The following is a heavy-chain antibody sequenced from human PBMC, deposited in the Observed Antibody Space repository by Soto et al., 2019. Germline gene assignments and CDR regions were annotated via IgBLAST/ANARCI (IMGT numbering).Heavy chain of an antibody. CDR1: GYSFTSYW. CDR2: IDPSDSYT. J-gene: IGHJ6*02. CDR3: ARYWGYCSSTSCYADRGYYYYGMDV. Sequence: GESLKISCKGSGYSFTSYWISCVRQMPGKGLEWMGRIDPSDSYTNYSPSFQGQVTISADKSISTAYLQWSSLKASDTAMYYCARYWGYCSSTSCYADRGYYYYGMDVWGQGTTVTVSS. V-gene: IGHV5-10-1*04. D-gene: IGHD2-2*01.